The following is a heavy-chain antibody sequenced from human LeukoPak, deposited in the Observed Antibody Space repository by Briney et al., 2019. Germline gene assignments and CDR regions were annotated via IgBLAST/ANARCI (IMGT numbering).Heavy chain of an antibody. CDR1: GFTFRNYD. CDR2: IGAAGDT. Sequence: GGSLRLSCVASGFTFRNYDMHWVRQATGKGLEWVSGIGAAGDTYYPGSVKGRFTISRENANNSLYLQMNSLRAGDTAMYYCARDRAGDFDYWGQGTLVTVSS. D-gene: IGHD6-19*01. J-gene: IGHJ4*02. CDR3: ARDRAGDFDY. V-gene: IGHV3-13*04.